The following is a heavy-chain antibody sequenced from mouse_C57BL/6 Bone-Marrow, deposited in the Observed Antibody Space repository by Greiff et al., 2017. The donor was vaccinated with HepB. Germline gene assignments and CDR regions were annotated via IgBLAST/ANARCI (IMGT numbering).Heavy chain of an antibody. V-gene: IGHV1-82*01. D-gene: IGHD1-1*01. CDR1: GYAFSSSW. Sequence: VKLQQSGPELVKPGASVKISCKASGYAFSSSWMNWVKQRPGKGLEWIGRIYPGDGDTNYNGKFKGKATLTADKSSSTAYMQLSSLTSEDSAVYFCASPLYYGSSLDYWGQGTTLTVSS. CDR2: IYPGDGDT. J-gene: IGHJ2*01. CDR3: ASPLYYGSSLDY.